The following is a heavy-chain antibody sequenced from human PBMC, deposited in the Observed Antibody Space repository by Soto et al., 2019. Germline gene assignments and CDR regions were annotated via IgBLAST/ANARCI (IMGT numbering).Heavy chain of an antibody. J-gene: IGHJ4*02. D-gene: IGHD1-7*01. CDR3: AKNQERELPRVIDF. CDR2: MSGSSSTT. CDR1: GLTFSNYA. V-gene: IGHV3-23*01. Sequence: GGSLRLSCATSGLTFSNYAMSWVRHAPGGGLEWVSSMSGSSSTTYYADSVRGRFTISRDRSKNTLYLQMSSLRAEDTALYYCAKNQERELPRVIDFWGQGTLVTVSS.